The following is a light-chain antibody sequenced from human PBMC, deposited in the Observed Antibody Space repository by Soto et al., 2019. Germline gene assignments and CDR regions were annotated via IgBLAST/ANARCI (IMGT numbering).Light chain of an antibody. CDR1: QSLSRN. V-gene: IGKV3-15*01. CDR2: GAS. CDR3: QHYNDWPPAFT. J-gene: IGKJ3*01. Sequence: EILMTQSPATLSVSPGERATLSCRASQSLSRNLAWYQQKPGQAPRLLIYGASTRASGIPARFSGSGSGTEFALTIGRLQSEHFALYYCQHYNDWPPAFTFGPGTRVD.